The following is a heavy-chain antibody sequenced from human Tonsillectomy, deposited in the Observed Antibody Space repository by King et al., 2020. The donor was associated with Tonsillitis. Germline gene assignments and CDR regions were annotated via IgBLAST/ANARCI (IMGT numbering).Heavy chain of an antibody. CDR3: ARVSASDWNFDS. CDR1: GSSFTSHW. J-gene: IGHJ4*02. V-gene: IGHV5-51*01. D-gene: IGHD6-19*01. Sequence: QLVQSGAEVKKPGESLKISCQGSGSSFTSHWIAWVRQMPGKGLESMGTIYPGDSDTIYTPSFQGQVTISADKSNSTAYLQWSTLKASDTAMYYCARVSASDWNFDSWGQGTLVIVSA. CDR2: IYPGDSDT.